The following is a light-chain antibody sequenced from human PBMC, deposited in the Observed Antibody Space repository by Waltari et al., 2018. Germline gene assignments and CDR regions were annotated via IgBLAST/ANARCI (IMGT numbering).Light chain of an antibody. V-gene: IGKV1-39*01. J-gene: IGKJ5*01. CDR3: QQSHRFPFT. CDR1: QSISNY. CDR2: TAS. Sequence: DIQMTQSPSSLSASVGDGVIITYQTSQSISNYLNWYQQKPRKAPNLLIYTASTLQSGVPSMCSGSGSVTDFTLTINHLQPEDFATYYCQQSHRFPFTFGQGTRVEI.